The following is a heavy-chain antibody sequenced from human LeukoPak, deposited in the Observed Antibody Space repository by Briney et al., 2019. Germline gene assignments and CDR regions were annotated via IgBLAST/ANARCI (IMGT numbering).Heavy chain of an antibody. J-gene: IGHJ4*02. CDR2: ISSSSSYI. D-gene: IGHD2-8*01. V-gene: IGHV3-21*01. CDR1: GFTFSSYS. Sequence: GGSLRLSCAASGFTFSSYSMNWVRQAPGKGLEWVSSISSSSSYIYYADSVKGRSTISRGNAKNSLYLQMNSLRAEDTAVYYCARVGVRTLDYWGQGTLVTVSS. CDR3: ARVGVRTLDY.